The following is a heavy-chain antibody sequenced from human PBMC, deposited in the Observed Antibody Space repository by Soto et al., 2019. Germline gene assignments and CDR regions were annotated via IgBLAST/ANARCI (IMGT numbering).Heavy chain of an antibody. D-gene: IGHD6-19*01. CDR2: IYYSGST. J-gene: IGHJ5*02. Sequence: PSETLSLTCTVSGGSISSGGYYWSWIRQHPGKGLEWIGYIYYSGSTYYNPSLKSRVTISVDTSKNQFSLKLSSVTAADTAVYYCAREVFASIAVAGTGWFDPWGQGTLVTVSS. V-gene: IGHV4-31*03. CDR3: AREVFASIAVAGTGWFDP. CDR1: GGSISSGGYY.